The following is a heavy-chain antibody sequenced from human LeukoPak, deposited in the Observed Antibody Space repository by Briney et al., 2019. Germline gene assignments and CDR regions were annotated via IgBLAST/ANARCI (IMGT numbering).Heavy chain of an antibody. J-gene: IGHJ5*02. CDR1: GGSISSYY. V-gene: IGHV4-4*07. CDR2: IYTSGSA. CDR3: ARGPSGGANNWFDP. D-gene: IGHD2-15*01. Sequence: SETLSLTCTVSGGSISSYYWSWIRQPAGKGLEWIGRIYTSGSANYNPSLKSRVTISVDMSKKQFSLKLSSVSAADTALYYCARGPSGGANNWFDPWGQGILVTVSS.